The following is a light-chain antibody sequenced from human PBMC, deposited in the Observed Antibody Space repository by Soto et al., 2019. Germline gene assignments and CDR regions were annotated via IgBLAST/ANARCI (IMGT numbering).Light chain of an antibody. J-gene: IGKJ1*01. V-gene: IGKV1-39*01. CDR1: QSINNY. CDR3: QPSSSAPPWT. Sequence: DIQMTQSPSSLSASVGDRVTITCRSSQSINNYLNWYQQRPGKAPKVLIYDASSLQSGVPSRFSGSGSGTEFTLTISSLQREDFATYCCQPSSSAPPWTFGQGTKVDIK. CDR2: DAS.